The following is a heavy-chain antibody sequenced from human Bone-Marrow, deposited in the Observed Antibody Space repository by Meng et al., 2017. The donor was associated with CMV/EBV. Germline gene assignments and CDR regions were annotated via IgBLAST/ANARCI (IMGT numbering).Heavy chain of an antibody. J-gene: IGHJ4*02. D-gene: IGHD4-11*01. CDR1: GFTFSSYE. V-gene: IGHV3-48*03. Sequence: GGSLRLSCVASGFTFSSYEFNWVRQAPGKGLEWLSHINHGGTNIYYADPVKGRSTISRDNAKNSLYLQMNIRRAEDTAVYYCARASYSNYYFDYWGQGSLVAFSS. CDR2: INHGGTNI. CDR3: ARASYSNYYFDY.